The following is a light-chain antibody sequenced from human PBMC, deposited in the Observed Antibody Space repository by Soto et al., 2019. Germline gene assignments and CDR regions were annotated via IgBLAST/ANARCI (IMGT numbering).Light chain of an antibody. CDR1: QSVSSY. J-gene: IGKJ4*01. CDR3: QLRSNWPPG. V-gene: IGKV3-11*01. Sequence: EIVLTQSPATLSLSPGERATLSCRASQSVSSYLAWYQQKPGQAPRLLIYDASNRATGIPARFSGSGSGTDFTLTSSSLEPEAFAVYYCQLRSNWPPGFGGGTKVEIK. CDR2: DAS.